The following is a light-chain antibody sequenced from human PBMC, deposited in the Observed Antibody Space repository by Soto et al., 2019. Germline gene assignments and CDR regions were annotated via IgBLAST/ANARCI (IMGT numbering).Light chain of an antibody. V-gene: IGKV3-20*01. J-gene: IGKJ1*01. CDR3: QYYGSSPQA. Sequence: EIVLTQSPGTLSLSPGERATLSCRASQSVDRTFLAWYQQKPGQAPSLLIYDASIRATGIPDRFSASGSGTDFTLTISRLEPEDFTVYYCQYYGSSPQAFGQGTKVEIK. CDR2: DAS. CDR1: QSVDRTF.